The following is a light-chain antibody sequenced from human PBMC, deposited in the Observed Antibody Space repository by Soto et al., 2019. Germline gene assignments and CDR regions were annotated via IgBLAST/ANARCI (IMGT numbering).Light chain of an antibody. V-gene: IGKV3-15*01. CDR3: QQYNIWPLWT. CDR1: ASVTSS. Sequence: EIVMTQSPATLSVSPGDRATLSCRASASVTSSLAWYQQKPGQPPRLLIYAASTRATDVPARFSGGGSETDFTLTISILQSEDFAVYFCQQYNIWPLWTFGQGTKVEIK. J-gene: IGKJ1*01. CDR2: AAS.